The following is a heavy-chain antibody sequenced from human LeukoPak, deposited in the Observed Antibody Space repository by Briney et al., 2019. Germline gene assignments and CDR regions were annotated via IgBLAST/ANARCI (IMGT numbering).Heavy chain of an antibody. D-gene: IGHD3-3*01. CDR2: ISYDGSNK. CDR1: GFTFSSYG. V-gene: IGHV3-30*18. J-gene: IGHJ6*02. Sequence: GGSLRLSCAASGFTFSSYGMHWVRQAPGKGLEWVAVISYDGSNKYYADSVKGRFTISRDNSKNTLYLQMNSLRAEDTAVYYCAKEARNYYFWSGYLRYGMDVWGQGTTVTVSS. CDR3: AKEARNYYFWSGYLRYGMDV.